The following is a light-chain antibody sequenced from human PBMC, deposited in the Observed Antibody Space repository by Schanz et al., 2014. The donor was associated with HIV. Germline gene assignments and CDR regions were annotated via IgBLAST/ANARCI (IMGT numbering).Light chain of an antibody. V-gene: IGKV1-9*01. CDR2: AAS. J-gene: IGKJ4*01. CDR3: QHLNSYLT. CDR1: QGISSN. Sequence: IQLTQSPSSLSASVGDRVTITCRASQGISSNLAWYQQKPGKAPNLLIYAASTLQSGVPLRFSGSGSGTDFTLTISSLQPEDFATYYCQHLNSYLTFGGGTTVEIK.